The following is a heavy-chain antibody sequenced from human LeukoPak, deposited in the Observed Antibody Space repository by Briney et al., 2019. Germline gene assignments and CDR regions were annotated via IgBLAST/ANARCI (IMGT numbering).Heavy chain of an antibody. V-gene: IGHV3-7*05. CDR1: GFTFSSYW. CDR2: IKEDGSEK. CDR3: ASQFWWAAVPGTLDY. J-gene: IGHJ4*02. Sequence: GGSLRLSCTASGFTFSSYWTSWVRQAPGRGLGWVANIKEDGSEKYYVDSVTGRFTISRDNAKKSLYLQMNSLGTEDTAVYYCASQFWWAAVPGTLDYWGQGTLVTVSS. D-gene: IGHD6-19*01.